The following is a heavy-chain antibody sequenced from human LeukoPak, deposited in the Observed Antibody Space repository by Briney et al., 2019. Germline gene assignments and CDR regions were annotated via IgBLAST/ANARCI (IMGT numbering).Heavy chain of an antibody. D-gene: IGHD3-22*01. V-gene: IGHV1-69*05. Sequence: ASVKVSCKASGGTFSSYAISRVRQAPGQGLEWMGGIIPIFGTANYAQKFQGRVTITTDESTSTAYMELSSLRSEDTAVYYCARDRILDYYDSSGYYYYAFDIWGQGTMVTVSS. CDR1: GGTFSSYA. CDR3: ARDRILDYYDSSGYYYYAFDI. J-gene: IGHJ3*02. CDR2: IIPIFGTA.